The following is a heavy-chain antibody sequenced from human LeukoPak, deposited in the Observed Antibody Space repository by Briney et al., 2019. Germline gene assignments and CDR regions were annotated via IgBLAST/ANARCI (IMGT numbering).Heavy chain of an antibody. J-gene: IGHJ4*02. CDR1: GGSISSGGYS. CDR2: IYHSGST. Sequence: PSETLSLTCAVSGGSISSGGYSWSWIRQPPGKGLEWIGYIYHSGSTYYNPSLKSRVTISVDRSKNQFSLKLSSVTAADTAVYYCARKGAVAGFVDYWGQGTLVTVSP. D-gene: IGHD6-19*01. V-gene: IGHV4-30-2*01. CDR3: ARKGAVAGFVDY.